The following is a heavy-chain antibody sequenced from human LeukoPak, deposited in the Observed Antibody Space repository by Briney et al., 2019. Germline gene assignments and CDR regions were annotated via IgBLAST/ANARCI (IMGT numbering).Heavy chain of an antibody. CDR2: VKSDGSST. J-gene: IGHJ3*01. V-gene: IGHV3-74*01. CDR3: ARGGSPPEALGDTFDV. Sequence: PGGSLRLSCAASGFTFSSYWMHWVRQAPGKGLVWVSRVKSDGSSTNYADSVEGRFTVSRDNAKNTLILQMNSLRAEDTAVYYCARGGSPPEALGDTFDVWGHGTLVTVSS. D-gene: IGHD1-26*01. CDR1: GFTFSSYW.